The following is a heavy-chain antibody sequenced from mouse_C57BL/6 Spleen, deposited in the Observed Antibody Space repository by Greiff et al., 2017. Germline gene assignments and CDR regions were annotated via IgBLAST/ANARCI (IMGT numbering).Heavy chain of an antibody. CDR1: GYTFTSYW. Sequence: VQLQQPGAELVRPGSSVKLSCKASGYTFTSYWMHWVKQRPIQGLEWIGNIDPSNSETHYNQKFKDKATLTVDKSSSTAYMHLSSLTSEDSAVYYCARSGYYFDYWGQGTTLTVSS. J-gene: IGHJ2*01. CDR2: IDPSNSET. CDR3: ARSGYYFDY. D-gene: IGHD3-1*01. V-gene: IGHV1-52*01.